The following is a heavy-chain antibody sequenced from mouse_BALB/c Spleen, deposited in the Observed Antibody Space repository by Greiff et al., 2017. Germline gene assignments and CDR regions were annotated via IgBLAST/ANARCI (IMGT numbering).Heavy chain of an antibody. J-gene: IGHJ3*01. V-gene: IGHV2-9-2*01. CDR3: VRDDGPSWFAY. CDR2: IWTGGGT. CDR1: GFSLTSYD. Sequence: VKLMESGPGLVAPSQSLSITCTVSGFSLTSYDISWIRQPPGKGLEWLGVIWTGGGTNYNSAFMSRLSISKDNSKSQVFLKMNSLQTDDTAIYYCVRDDGPSWFAYWGQGTLVTVSA. D-gene: IGHD2-3*01.